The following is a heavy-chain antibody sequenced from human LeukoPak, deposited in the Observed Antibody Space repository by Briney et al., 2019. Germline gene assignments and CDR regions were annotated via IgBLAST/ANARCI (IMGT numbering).Heavy chain of an antibody. Sequence: ASVKVSCKAFRYTFTSYDINWVRQAPGQGLEWMGWMSPSTGNAGYAPKFQGRVTMTRDTSTSTAYMEVRGLTSEDTAVYYCARLSQTPDYYNSGGYFYLGYWGQGTRVTVSS. V-gene: IGHV1-8*01. J-gene: IGHJ4*02. CDR2: MSPSTGNA. D-gene: IGHD3-22*01. CDR3: ARLSQTPDYYNSGGYFYLGY. CDR1: RYTFTSYD.